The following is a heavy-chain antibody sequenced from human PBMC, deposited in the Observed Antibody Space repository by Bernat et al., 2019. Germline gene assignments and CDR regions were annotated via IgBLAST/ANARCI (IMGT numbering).Heavy chain of an antibody. D-gene: IGHD3-10*01. CDR2: INSDGNVI. CDR3: AKDGQLTPYFYYYMDV. J-gene: IGHJ6*03. CDR1: GFTFGSYW. Sequence: ETQLVESGGGLVQPGGSLRLSCAASGFTFGSYWMHWVRQVPGKGLLWVARINSDGNVIKYADSVKGRFTISRDNAKNTLYLQMNSLRAEDTANYYCAKDGQLTPYFYYYMDVWGRGTTVTVSS. V-gene: IGHV3-74*03.